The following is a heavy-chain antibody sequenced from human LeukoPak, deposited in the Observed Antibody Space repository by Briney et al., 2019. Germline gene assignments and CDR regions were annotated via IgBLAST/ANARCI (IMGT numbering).Heavy chain of an antibody. CDR1: GFTFSSYG. CDR2: IWYDGSNK. CDR3: AREGQQQLGLDY. J-gene: IGHJ4*02. D-gene: IGHD6-13*01. V-gene: IGHV3-33*01. Sequence: GGSLRLSCAASGFTFSSYGMHWVRQAPGKGLEWVAVIWYDGSNKYYADSVKGRFTISRDNSKNTLYLQMNSLRAEDTAVYYCAREGQQQLGLDYWGQGTLVTVSS.